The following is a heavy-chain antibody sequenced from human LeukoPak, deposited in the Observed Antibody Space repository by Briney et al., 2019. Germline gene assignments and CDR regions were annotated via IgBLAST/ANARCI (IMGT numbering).Heavy chain of an antibody. CDR3: ARGGLGRSYFNWFAP. CDR2: IYYSGST. CDR1: GGSISSHY. Sequence: SSETLSLTCTVSGGSISSHYWSWIRQPPGEGLEWIGYIYYSGSTNYNPPLKSRVTISGDTSKNQFSLKLSPVTAADTAVYYGARGGLGRSYFNWFAPWGQGTLVTVSS. D-gene: IGHD1-26*01. J-gene: IGHJ5*02. V-gene: IGHV4-59*11.